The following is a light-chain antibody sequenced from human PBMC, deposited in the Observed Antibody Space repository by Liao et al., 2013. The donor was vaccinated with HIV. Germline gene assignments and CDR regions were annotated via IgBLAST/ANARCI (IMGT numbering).Light chain of an antibody. CDR2: QDS. Sequence: SYELTQPPSVSVSPGQTASITCSGDKLGDKYACWYQQKPGQSPVLVIYQDSDRPSGIPERFSGSNSGNTATLTISRVEAGDEADYYCQVWDSSRDHVVFGGGTKLTVL. CDR3: QVWDSSRDHVV. V-gene: IGLV3-1*01. J-gene: IGLJ2*01. CDR1: KLGDKY.